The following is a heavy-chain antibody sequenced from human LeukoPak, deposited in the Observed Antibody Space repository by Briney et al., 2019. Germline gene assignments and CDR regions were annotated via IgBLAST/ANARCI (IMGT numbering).Heavy chain of an antibody. Sequence: GGSLRLSCAASGFTFSSYGMHWVRQAPGKGLEWVAVISYDGSNKYYADSVKGRFTISRDNSKNTLYLQMNSLRAEDTAVYYCAKDMITFGGVTGQNWFDPWGQGTLVTVSS. D-gene: IGHD3-16*01. CDR2: ISYDGSNK. CDR3: AKDMITFGGVTGQNWFDP. J-gene: IGHJ5*02. CDR1: GFTFSSYG. V-gene: IGHV3-30*18.